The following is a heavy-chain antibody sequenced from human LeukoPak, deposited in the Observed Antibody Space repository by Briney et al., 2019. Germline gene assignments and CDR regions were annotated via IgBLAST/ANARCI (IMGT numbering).Heavy chain of an antibody. CDR1: GYTFTSYA. V-gene: IGHV1-3*01. CDR2: INAGNGNT. CDR3: ARDCASGGSCYSNFDY. J-gene: IGHJ4*02. D-gene: IGHD2-15*01. Sequence: ASVKVSCKASGYTFTSYAMHCVRQAPGQRLEWMGWINAGNGNTKYSQKFQGRVTITRDTSASTAYMELSSLRSEDTAVYYCARDCASGGSCYSNFDYWGQGTLVTVSS.